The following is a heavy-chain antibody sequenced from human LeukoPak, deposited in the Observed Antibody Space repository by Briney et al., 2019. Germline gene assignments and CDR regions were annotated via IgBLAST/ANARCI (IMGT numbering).Heavy chain of an antibody. CDR2: ISAYDGNT. CDR3: ARAVRGYSYAYLPY. V-gene: IGHV1-18*01. D-gene: IGHD5-18*01. CDR1: GYTFSSYG. Sequence: ASVKVSCKASGYTFSSYGISWVRQAPGQGLEWMGWISAYDGNTNYAQKLQGRVTMTTDTSTSTAYMGLRSLRSDDTAVYYCARAVRGYSYAYLPYWGQGTLVTVSS. J-gene: IGHJ4*02.